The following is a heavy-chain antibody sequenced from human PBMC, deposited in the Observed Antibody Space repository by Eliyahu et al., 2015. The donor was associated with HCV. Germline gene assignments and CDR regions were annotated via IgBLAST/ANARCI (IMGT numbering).Heavy chain of an antibody. J-gene: IGHJ4*02. CDR2: XSGYNDKT. D-gene: IGHD3-22*01. V-gene: IGHV1-18*01. Sequence: QVQLVQSGAEVKKPGASVXVSXXSSGYSFINYGIVWVRQAPGQGLEWMGWXSGYNDKTNYAQKFQGRIIMTTDTSANTAYMEMRSLRSDDTAMYYCARLRPAHYDSSGFYFDFWGQGTLLTVSS. CDR1: GYSFINYG. CDR3: ARLRPAHYDSSGFYFDF.